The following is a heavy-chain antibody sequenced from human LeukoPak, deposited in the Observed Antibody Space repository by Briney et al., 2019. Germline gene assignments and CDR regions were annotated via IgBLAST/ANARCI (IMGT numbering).Heavy chain of an antibody. V-gene: IGHV4-30-4*01. CDR3: ARGRILGAIAY. Sequence: SQTLSLTCTVSGGSISSGDYYWSWIRQPPVKGLEWIGYIYYSGSTYYNPSLQSRVTISVDTSKNQFSLKLSSVTAADTAVYYCARGRILGAIAYWGQGTLVTVSS. CDR1: GGSISSGDYY. D-gene: IGHD1-26*01. CDR2: IYYSGST. J-gene: IGHJ4*02.